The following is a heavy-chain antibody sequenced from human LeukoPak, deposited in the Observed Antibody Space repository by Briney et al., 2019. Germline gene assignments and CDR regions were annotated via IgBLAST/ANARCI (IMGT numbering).Heavy chain of an antibody. V-gene: IGHV3-7*01. D-gene: IGHD3/OR15-3a*01. CDR1: GFTFSTYW. J-gene: IGHJ4*02. Sequence: PGGSLRLSCAASGFTFSTYWMGWVRQAPGKGLEWVANIEEYGNEIHYVDSVKGRFTISRDNTKTSLYLQMNSLRVEDMAVYYCARPSFRTGSYFDHWGQGTLVTVSS. CDR3: ARPSFRTGSYFDH. CDR2: IEEYGNEI.